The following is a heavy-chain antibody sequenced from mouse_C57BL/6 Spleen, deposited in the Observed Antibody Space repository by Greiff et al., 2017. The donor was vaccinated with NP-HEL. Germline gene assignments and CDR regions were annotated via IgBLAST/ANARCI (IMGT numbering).Heavy chain of an antibody. V-gene: IGHV1-69*01. CDR2: IDPSDSYT. J-gene: IGHJ2*01. CDR3: ARAGTGYYFDD. Sequence: QVQLQQPGAELVMPGASVKLSCKASGYTFTSYWMHWVKQRPGQGLEWIGEIDPSDSYTNYNQKFKGKSTLTVDKSSSTAYMQLSSLTSEDSAVYYCARAGTGYYFDDWGKGTTLTVSS. D-gene: IGHD4-1*01. CDR1: GYTFTSYW.